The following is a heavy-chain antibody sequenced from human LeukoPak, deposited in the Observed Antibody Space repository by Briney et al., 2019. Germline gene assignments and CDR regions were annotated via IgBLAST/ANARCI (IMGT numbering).Heavy chain of an antibody. V-gene: IGHV3-48*03. CDR1: GFTFSSYE. D-gene: IGHD3-16*01. CDR2: ISSSGRII. J-gene: IGHJ4*02. Sequence: GGSLRLSCAASGFTFSSYEMNWVRQAPGKGLEWVSDISSSGRIIYYADSVKGRFTISRDNAKNSLFLQMNSLRAEDTAVYYCASGGRISSWGQGTLVTVSS. CDR3: ASGGRISS.